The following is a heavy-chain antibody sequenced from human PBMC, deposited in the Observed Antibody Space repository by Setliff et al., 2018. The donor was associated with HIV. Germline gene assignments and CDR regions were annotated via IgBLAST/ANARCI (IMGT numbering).Heavy chain of an antibody. J-gene: IGHJ4*02. CDR3: ARDATRGGDFDF. V-gene: IGHV3-11*04. D-gene: IGHD1-26*01. CDR2: ISSSGSTI. CDR1: GFTFSDYY. Sequence: GGSLRLSCAASGFTFSDYYMSWIRQAPGKGLEWVSYISSSGSTIYYVDSVKGRFTISRDNAKESVYLQMNSLRVEESAVYYCARDATRGGDFDFWGQGTLVTVSS.